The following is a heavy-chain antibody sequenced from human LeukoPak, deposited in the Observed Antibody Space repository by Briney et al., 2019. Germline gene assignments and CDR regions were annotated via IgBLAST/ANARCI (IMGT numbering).Heavy chain of an antibody. CDR3: ARDNARGGSFSDYLRYFQH. V-gene: IGHV4-61*02. Sequence: SQTLSLTCTVPGGSISSGSYYWSWIRQPAGKGLEWIGRIYTSGSTNYNPSLKSRVTISVDTSKNQFSLNLNSVTAADTAVYYCARDNARGGSFSDYLRYFQHWGQGTLVTVSS. CDR2: IYTSGST. D-gene: IGHD5/OR15-5a*01. J-gene: IGHJ1*01. CDR1: GGSISSGSYY.